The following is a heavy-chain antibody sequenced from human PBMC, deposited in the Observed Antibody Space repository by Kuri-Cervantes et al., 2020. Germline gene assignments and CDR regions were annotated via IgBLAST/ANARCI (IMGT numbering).Heavy chain of an antibody. V-gene: IGHV3-30-3*01. J-gene: IGHJ4*02. Sequence: GGSLRLSCAASGFTFSSYAMHWVRQAPGKGLEWVAVISYDGSNKYYADSVKGRFTISRDNSKNTLYLQMNSLKTEDTAVYYCTTDLGIAAAGTDYWGQGTLVTVSS. CDR2: ISYDGSNK. CDR1: GFTFSSYA. D-gene: IGHD6-13*01. CDR3: TTDLGIAAAGTDY.